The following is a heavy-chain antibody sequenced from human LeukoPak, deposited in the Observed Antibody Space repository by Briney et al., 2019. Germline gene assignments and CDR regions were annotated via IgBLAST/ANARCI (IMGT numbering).Heavy chain of an antibody. V-gene: IGHV3-53*01. J-gene: IGHJ4*02. CDR2: IYSGGDT. CDR1: GFTVSSNY. CDR3: ASLYSSGWSPFDY. D-gene: IGHD6-19*01. Sequence: GGSLRLSCAASGFTVSSNYMSWVRQAPGKGLEGVSVIYSGGDTYYADSVKGRFTISRDNSKNTLYLQMNSLRAEDTAVYYCASLYSSGWSPFDYWGQGTLVTVFS.